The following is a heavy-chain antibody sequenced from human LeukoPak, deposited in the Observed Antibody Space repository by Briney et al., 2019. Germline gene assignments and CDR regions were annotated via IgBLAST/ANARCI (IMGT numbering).Heavy chain of an antibody. Sequence: GGSLRLSCAASGFTFSSYGMHWVRQAPGKGLEWVAVISYDGSNKYYADSVKGRFTISRDNAKNSLYLQMNSLRAEDTAVYYCARASSVWYFQHWGQGTLVTVSS. CDR2: ISYDGSNK. CDR1: GFTFSSYG. D-gene: IGHD6-13*01. J-gene: IGHJ1*01. V-gene: IGHV3-30*03. CDR3: ARASSVWYFQH.